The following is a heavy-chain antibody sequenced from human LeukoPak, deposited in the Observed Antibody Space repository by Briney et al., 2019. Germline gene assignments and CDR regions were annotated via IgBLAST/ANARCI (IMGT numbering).Heavy chain of an antibody. CDR1: GFTLSSYA. CDR3: AKVAYYYGSGTDYPNDY. V-gene: IGHV3-23*01. Sequence: GGSLRLSCAASGFTLSSYAMSWVRQAPGKGLEWVSAISGSGGSTYYADSVKGRFTISRDNSKNTLYLQMNSLRAEDTAVYYCAKVAYYYGSGTDYPNDYWGQGTLVTVSS. D-gene: IGHD3-10*01. J-gene: IGHJ4*02. CDR2: ISGSGGST.